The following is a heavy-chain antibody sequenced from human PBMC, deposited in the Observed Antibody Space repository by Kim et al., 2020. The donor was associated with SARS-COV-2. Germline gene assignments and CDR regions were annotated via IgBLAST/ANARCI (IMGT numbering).Heavy chain of an antibody. V-gene: IGHV3-15*01. Sequence: TDYDAPGEGRLTISRDDSKNTLYLQMNSLKTEDTAVYYCTTPYSGSYYGYWGQGTLVTVSS. J-gene: IGHJ4*02. CDR3: TTPYSGSYYGY. D-gene: IGHD1-26*01. CDR2: T.